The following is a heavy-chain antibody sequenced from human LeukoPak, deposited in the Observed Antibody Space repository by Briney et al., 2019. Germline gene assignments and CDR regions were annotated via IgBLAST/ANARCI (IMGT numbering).Heavy chain of an antibody. CDR2: IRYDGSNK. CDR3: AKVREAVAGDDAFDI. Sequence: PGGSLRLSCAASGFTFSSYGMHWVRQAPGKGLEWVAFIRYDGSNKYYADSVKGRFTISRDNSKNTLYLQMNSLRAEDTAVYYCAKVREAVAGDDAFDIWGQGTMVTVSS. J-gene: IGHJ3*02. D-gene: IGHD6-19*01. V-gene: IGHV3-30*02. CDR1: GFTFSSYG.